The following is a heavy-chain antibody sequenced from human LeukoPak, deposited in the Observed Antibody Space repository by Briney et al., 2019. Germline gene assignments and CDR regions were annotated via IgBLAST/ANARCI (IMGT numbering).Heavy chain of an antibody. CDR2: INHSGST. CDR1: GGSFSGYY. D-gene: IGHD3-10*01. J-gene: IGHJ5*02. V-gene: IGHV4-34*01. CDR3: ARPPYYGSGSYSTNWFDP. Sequence: SETLSLTCAVYGGSFSGYYWSWIRQPPGKGLEWIGEINHSGSTNYNPSLKSRVTISVDTSKNQFSLKLSSVTAADTAVYYCARPPYYGSGSYSTNWFDPWGQGTLVTVSS.